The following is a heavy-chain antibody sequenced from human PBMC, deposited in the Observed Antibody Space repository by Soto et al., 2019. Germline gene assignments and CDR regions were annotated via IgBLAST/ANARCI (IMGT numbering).Heavy chain of an antibody. V-gene: IGHV3-48*01. CDR3: ARSLSYGDLLWWFDP. Sequence: GGSLRLSCAASGFTFSSYSMNWVRQAPGKGLEWVSYISSSSSSIYYADSVKGRFTISRDNAKNSLYLQMNSLRAEDTAVYYCARSLSYGDLLWWFDPWGQGTLVTVSS. CDR1: GFTFSSYS. CDR2: ISSSSSSI. J-gene: IGHJ5*02. D-gene: IGHD4-17*01.